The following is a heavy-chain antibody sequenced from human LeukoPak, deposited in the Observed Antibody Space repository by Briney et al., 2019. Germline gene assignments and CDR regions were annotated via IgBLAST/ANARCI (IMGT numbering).Heavy chain of an antibody. J-gene: IGHJ4*02. CDR1: GGSINSSRYH. Sequence: SETLSLTCTVSGGSINSSRYHWGWIRQPPGKGLEWIGNIYYSGSTYYNPSLKSRVTISVDTSKNQFSLKLSSVTAADTAVYYCASHKENRPIFGVGRPVDFWGQGTLVTVSS. CDR2: IYYSGST. V-gene: IGHV4-39*01. D-gene: IGHD3-3*01. CDR3: ASHKENRPIFGVGRPVDF.